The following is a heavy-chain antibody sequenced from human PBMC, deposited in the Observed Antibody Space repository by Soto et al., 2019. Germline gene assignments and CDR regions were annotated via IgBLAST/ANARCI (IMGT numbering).Heavy chain of an antibody. CDR3: AKAPNWGWGYYYYYGMDV. CDR2: ISYDGSNK. D-gene: IGHD7-27*01. V-gene: IGHV3-30*18. CDR1: GFTFSSYG. J-gene: IGHJ6*02. Sequence: GGSLRLSCAASGFTFSSYGMHWVRQSPGKGLEWVAVISYDGSNKYYADSVKGRFAISRDNSKNTLYLQMNSLRAEDTAVYYCAKAPNWGWGYYYYYGMDVWGQGTTVTVSS.